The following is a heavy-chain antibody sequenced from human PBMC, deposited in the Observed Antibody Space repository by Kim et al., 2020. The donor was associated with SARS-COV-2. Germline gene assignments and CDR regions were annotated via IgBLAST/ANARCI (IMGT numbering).Heavy chain of an antibody. V-gene: IGHV5-51*01. J-gene: IGHJ4*02. Sequence: GESLKISCKGSGYSFTSYWIGWVRQMPGKGLEWMGIIYPGDSDTRYSPSFQGQVTISADKSISTAYLQWSSLKASDTAMYYCARLEKDLRYFDSPYFDYWGQGTLVTVSS. CDR3: ARLEKDLRYFDSPYFDY. CDR2: IYPGDSDT. CDR1: GYSFTSYW. D-gene: IGHD3-9*01.